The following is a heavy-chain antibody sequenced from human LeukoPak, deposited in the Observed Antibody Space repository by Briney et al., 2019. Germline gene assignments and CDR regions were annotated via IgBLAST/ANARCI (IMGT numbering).Heavy chain of an antibody. CDR2: IYYSGST. CDR3: ARRDYSGILPYSFDI. V-gene: IGHV4-61*01. D-gene: IGHD4-23*01. Sequence: SPSETLSLTCTVSGGSVSSGSHYWSWIRQPPGKGLEWIGYIYYSGSTNYTPSLKSRVTISVDTSKNQFSLKLSSVTAADTAVYYCARRDYSGILPYSFDIWGQGTMVTVSS. CDR1: GGSVSSGSHY. J-gene: IGHJ3*02.